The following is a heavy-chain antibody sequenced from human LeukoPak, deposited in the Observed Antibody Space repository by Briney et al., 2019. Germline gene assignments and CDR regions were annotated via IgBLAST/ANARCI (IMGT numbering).Heavy chain of an antibody. J-gene: IGHJ4*02. CDR2: ISYSGST. Sequence: SETLSLTCTVSGGSISSYYWSWIRQPPGKGLEWIGYISYSGSTNFNPSLKSRVTISVDTSKNHFSLKLSSVSAADTAVYYCARGGSRYFDYWGQGTLVTVSS. D-gene: IGHD6-13*01. V-gene: IGHV4-59*01. CDR1: GGSISSYY. CDR3: ARGGSRYFDY.